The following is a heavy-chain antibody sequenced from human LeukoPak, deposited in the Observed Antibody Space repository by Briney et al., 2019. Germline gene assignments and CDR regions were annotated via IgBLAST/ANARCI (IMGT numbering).Heavy chain of an antibody. Sequence: PSETLSLTCAVSGGSFSGYYWNWIRQPPGKGLEWIGEINHSGSTNYNPSLKSRVTLSVDTSKNHFSLKLTSVTAADTAVYYCARGGYSSSSRGHYYYYMGVWGKGTTVTVSS. D-gene: IGHD6-6*01. V-gene: IGHV4-34*01. CDR1: GGSFSGYY. CDR2: INHSGST. J-gene: IGHJ6*03. CDR3: ARGGYSSSSRGHYYYYMGV.